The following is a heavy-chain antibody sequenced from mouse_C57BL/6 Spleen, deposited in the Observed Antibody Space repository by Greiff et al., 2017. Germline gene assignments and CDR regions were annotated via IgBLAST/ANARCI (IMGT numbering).Heavy chain of an antibody. D-gene: IGHD1-1*01. J-gene: IGHJ1*03. CDR1: GFTFSSYA. CDR2: ISDGGSYT. V-gene: IGHV5-4*03. Sequence: EVNLVESGGGLVKPGGSLKLSCAASGFTFSSYAMSWVRQTPEKRLEWVATISDGGSYTYYPDNVKGRVTISRDNAKNNLYLQMSHLKSEDTAMYYCASDSSSYWYFDVWGTGTTVTVSS. CDR3: ASDSSSYWYFDV.